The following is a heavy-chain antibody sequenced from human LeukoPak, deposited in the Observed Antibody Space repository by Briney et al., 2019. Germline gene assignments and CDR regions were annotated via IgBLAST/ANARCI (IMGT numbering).Heavy chain of an antibody. V-gene: IGHV1-2*02. CDR1: GYTFTGYY. J-gene: IGHJ4*02. CDR2: INPNSGGT. Sequence: ASVKVSCKASGYTFTGYYMHWVRQAPGQGLEWMGWINPNSGGTNYAQNFQGRVTVTRDTSISTAYMELSRLRSDDTAVYYCATSFQYSSYYFDYWGQGTLVTVSS. CDR3: ATSFQYSSYYFDY. D-gene: IGHD6-6*01.